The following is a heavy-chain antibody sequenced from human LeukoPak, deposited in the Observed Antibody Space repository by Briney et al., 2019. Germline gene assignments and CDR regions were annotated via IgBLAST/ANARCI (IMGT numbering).Heavy chain of an antibody. V-gene: IGHV4-39*07. J-gene: IGHJ5*02. CDR1: GGSISSSSYY. Sequence: SETLSLTCTVSGGSISSSSYYWGWIRQPPGKGLEWIGSIYYSGSTYYNPSLKSRVTISVDTSKNQFSLKLSSVTAADTAVYYCARDAGGGVPAAISGWFDPWGQGTLVTVSS. CDR3: ARDAGGGVPAAISGWFDP. CDR2: IYYSGST. D-gene: IGHD2-2*01.